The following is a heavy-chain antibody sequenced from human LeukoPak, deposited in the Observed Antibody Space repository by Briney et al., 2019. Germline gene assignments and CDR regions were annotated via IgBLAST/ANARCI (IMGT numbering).Heavy chain of an antibody. CDR1: GYTFTSYT. J-gene: IGHJ4*02. D-gene: IGHD3/OR15-3a*01. Sequence: ASVKVSCKASGYTFTSYTMNWVRQAPGQGLEWMGGIIPIFGTANYAQKFQGRVTITADESPSTAYMELSSLTSEDTAVYFCARDLVCTMNCKDSWGQGTLVTVSS. CDR3: ARDLVCTMNCKDS. CDR2: IIPIFGTA. V-gene: IGHV1-69*13.